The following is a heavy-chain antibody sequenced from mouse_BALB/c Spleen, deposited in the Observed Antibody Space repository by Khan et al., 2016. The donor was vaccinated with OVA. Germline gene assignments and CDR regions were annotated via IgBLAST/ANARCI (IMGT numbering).Heavy chain of an antibody. CDR2: IWSGGIT. Sequence: VQLKESGPGLVQPSQSLSITCTVSGFSLTNYGVHWVRQSPGKGLEWLGVIWSGGITDYNATFISRLSISKDISKSQVFFTMNSLQANDTAIYYCAKNRNGYFDYWGQGTTLTVSS. J-gene: IGHJ2*01. CDR3: AKNRNGYFDY. CDR1: GFSLTNYG. D-gene: IGHD1-1*02. V-gene: IGHV2-2*02.